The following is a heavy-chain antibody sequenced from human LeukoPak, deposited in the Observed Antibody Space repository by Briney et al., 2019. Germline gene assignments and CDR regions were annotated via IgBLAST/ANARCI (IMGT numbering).Heavy chain of an antibody. CDR3: ARVPHAMVRGVIITEFYFDY. D-gene: IGHD3-10*01. CDR1: GFTFSSYN. Sequence: GGSLRLSCAASGFTFSSYNMNWVRQAPGKGLEWVSYISGGSTVIDYADSVKGRFTISRDNAKNSLNLQMDSLRAEDTAVYYCARVPHAMVRGVIITEFYFDYWGQGTLVTVSS. CDR2: ISGGSTVI. J-gene: IGHJ4*02. V-gene: IGHV3-48*04.